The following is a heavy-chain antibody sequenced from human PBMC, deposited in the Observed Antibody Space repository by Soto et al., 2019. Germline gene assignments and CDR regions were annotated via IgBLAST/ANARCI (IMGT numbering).Heavy chain of an antibody. D-gene: IGHD5-12*01. CDR2: IKQDGSEK. CDR3: VKDQGGYSGYVFDY. V-gene: IGHV3-7*01. Sequence: PGGSLRLSCAASGFTFSSYWMSWVRQAPGKGLEWVANIKQDGSEKYYVDSVKGRFTISRDNSKNTLYLQMSSLRAEDTAVYYCVKDQGGYSGYVFDYWGQGTLVTVSS. J-gene: IGHJ4*02. CDR1: GFTFSSYW.